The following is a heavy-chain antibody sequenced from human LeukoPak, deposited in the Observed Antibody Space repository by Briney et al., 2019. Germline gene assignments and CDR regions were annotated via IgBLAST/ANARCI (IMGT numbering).Heavy chain of an antibody. Sequence: PGWSLRLSCASSLLTFSNYIMNGVRQAPGKGLEGVSSISSSSSYIYYADSVKGRFTISRDNAKNSLYLQMNSLRAEDTAVYYCARIQLPRTNYYDYYMDVWGKGTTVTVAS. J-gene: IGHJ6*03. CDR2: ISSSSSYI. V-gene: IGHV3-21*01. CDR3: ARIQLPRTNYYDYYMDV. D-gene: IGHD1-1*01. CDR1: LLTFSNYI.